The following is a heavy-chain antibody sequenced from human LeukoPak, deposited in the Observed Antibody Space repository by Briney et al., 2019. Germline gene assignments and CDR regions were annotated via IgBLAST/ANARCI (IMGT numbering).Heavy chain of an antibody. D-gene: IGHD6-13*01. CDR2: MYHSGST. CDR1: GASITSGGYS. V-gene: IGHV4-30-2*01. CDR3: ATSGYSSSWTLDP. Sequence: SETLSLTCAVSGASITSGGYSWSWIRQPPGTGLEWIGSMYHSGSTYYNPSLKSRVTISVDMSKNQFSLRLSSVTAADTAVYYCATSGYSSSWTLDPWGQGTLVTVSS. J-gene: IGHJ5*02.